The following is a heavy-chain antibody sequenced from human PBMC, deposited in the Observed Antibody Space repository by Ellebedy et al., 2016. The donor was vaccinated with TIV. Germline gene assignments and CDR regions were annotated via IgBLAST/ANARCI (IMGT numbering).Heavy chain of an antibody. D-gene: IGHD4-17*01. Sequence: AASVKVSCKTSGYTFTGYYIHWLRQARGRGFEWMGRFNPNTGGTQIAPRFEGRVTMTRDTSVSTAFLDLTRLTSDDTAVYYCARDPDGDYRFDYWGQGTLVTVSS. CDR1: GYTFTGYY. CDR3: ARDPDGDYRFDY. J-gene: IGHJ4*01. V-gene: IGHV1-2*06. CDR2: FNPNTGGT.